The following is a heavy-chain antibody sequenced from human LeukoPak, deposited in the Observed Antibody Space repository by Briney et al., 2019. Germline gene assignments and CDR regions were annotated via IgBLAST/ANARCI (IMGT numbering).Heavy chain of an antibody. CDR2: IHYDGRT. J-gene: IGHJ4*02. CDR1: GGSTSGRY. V-gene: IGHV4-59*11. D-gene: IGHD3-22*01. CDR3: ARLVNYGYSDY. Sequence: PSETLSLTCTVSGGSTSGRYWTWIRQPPGKGLEWIGYIHYDGRTNYNPSFKSRVIISLDTSNNRFSLNLKSVTAADTAAYYCARLVNYGYSDYWGQGTLVTVSS.